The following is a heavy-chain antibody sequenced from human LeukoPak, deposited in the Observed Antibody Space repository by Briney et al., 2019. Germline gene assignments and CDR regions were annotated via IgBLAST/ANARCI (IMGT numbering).Heavy chain of an antibody. D-gene: IGHD2-21*01. V-gene: IGHV7-4-1*02. CDR3: VRQYCGENTCRYRTYFDY. Sequence: ASVKVSCKASGHTFTSYAVNWVRQAPGQGLEGMGWINTNTGDSMYAQAFTGRFVFSLDTSVTTAYLQINSLKGEDTAVYYCVRQYCGENTCRYRTYFDYWGQGTLVTVSS. CDR1: GHTFTSYA. J-gene: IGHJ4*02. CDR2: INTNTGDS.